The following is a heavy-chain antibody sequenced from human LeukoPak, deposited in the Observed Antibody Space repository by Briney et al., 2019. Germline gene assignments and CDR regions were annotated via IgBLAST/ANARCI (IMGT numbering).Heavy chain of an antibody. CDR1: GYSISSGYY. J-gene: IGHJ4*02. D-gene: IGHD3-22*01. V-gene: IGHV4-38-2*02. CDR2: IYHSGST. Sequence: SETLSLTCTASGYSISSGYYWGWIRQPPGKGLEWIGNIYHSGSTYYNPSFKSRVTISVDTSKNQFSLKLSSVTAADTAVYYCARDLFGSSGSRDYWGQGTLVTVSS. CDR3: ARDLFGSSGSRDY.